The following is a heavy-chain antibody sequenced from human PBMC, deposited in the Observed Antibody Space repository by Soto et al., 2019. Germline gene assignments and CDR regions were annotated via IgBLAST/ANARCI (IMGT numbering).Heavy chain of an antibody. D-gene: IGHD3-10*01. CDR1: GFALSSYA. J-gene: IGHJ6*02. CDR2: ISAGGDMT. CDR3: ARGDRGGSGSPASYYYSGGDV. V-gene: IGHV3-23*01. Sequence: DVQLLESGGQLVQPGGSLRLSCSASGFALSSYAMSWVRQAPGKGIQWVSSISAGGDMTYNSDSVKGRFTISRDNSNNALFLQMHNLRIEDTALYYCARGDRGGSGSPASYYYSGGDVWGQGATVTVS.